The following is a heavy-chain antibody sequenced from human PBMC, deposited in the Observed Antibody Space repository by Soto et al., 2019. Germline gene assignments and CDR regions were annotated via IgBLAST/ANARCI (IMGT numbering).Heavy chain of an antibody. J-gene: IGHJ4*02. CDR2: INGGDSDT. Sequence: PGESLKISCKGSGYNFTNYWIAWVRQMPGKGLEWMGIINGGDSDTRYSPSFQGQVTVSADKSISTAYLQWSSLKASDTAIYYCARPDRNGWYEYWGQGTPVTV. D-gene: IGHD6-19*01. CDR1: GYNFTNYW. V-gene: IGHV5-51*01. CDR3: ARPDRNGWYEY.